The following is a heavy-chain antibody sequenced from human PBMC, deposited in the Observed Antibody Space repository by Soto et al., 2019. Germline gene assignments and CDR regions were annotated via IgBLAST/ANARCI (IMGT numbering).Heavy chain of an antibody. CDR2: IKQDGSGE. Sequence: PWESXRLSCSSSGGTFSSYCIIWFRHAPGKGLELVGNIKQDGSGENYVDSVNGRFTISRYNANHSLYLQMNSLRAEDTAVYYCARDRGQTRSIQYGMDVWGQGTTVTVSS. J-gene: IGHJ6*02. V-gene: IGHV3-7*01. CDR1: GGTFSSYC. CDR3: ARDRGQTRSIQYGMDV. D-gene: IGHD3-10*01.